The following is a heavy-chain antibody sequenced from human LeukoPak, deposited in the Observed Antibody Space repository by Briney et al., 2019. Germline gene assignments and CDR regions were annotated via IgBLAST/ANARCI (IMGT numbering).Heavy chain of an antibody. D-gene: IGHD3-10*01. CDR2: INHSGST. V-gene: IGHV4-34*01. J-gene: IGHJ6*02. CDR1: GGSISSYY. Sequence: SETLSLTCTVSGGSISSYYWSWIRQPPGKGLEWIGEINHSGSTNYNPSLKSRVTISVDTSKNQFSLKLSSVTAADTAVYYCARGGLRALWFGELDYYYYGMDVWGQGTTVTVSS. CDR3: ARGGLRALWFGELDYYYYGMDV.